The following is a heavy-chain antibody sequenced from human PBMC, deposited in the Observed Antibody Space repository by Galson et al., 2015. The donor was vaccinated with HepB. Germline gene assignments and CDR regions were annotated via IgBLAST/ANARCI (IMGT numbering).Heavy chain of an antibody. D-gene: IGHD5-18*01. CDR3: AKGGPYTAMVYYFDY. CDR1: GFTFDDYA. J-gene: IGHJ4*02. V-gene: IGHV3-9*01. CDR2: ISWNSGTI. Sequence: SLRLSCAASGFTFDDYAMHWVRQAPGKGLEWVSGISWNSGTIDYADSVKGRFTISRDNAKNSLYLQMISLGAEDTAFYYCAKGGPYTAMVYYFDYWGQGTLVTVPS.